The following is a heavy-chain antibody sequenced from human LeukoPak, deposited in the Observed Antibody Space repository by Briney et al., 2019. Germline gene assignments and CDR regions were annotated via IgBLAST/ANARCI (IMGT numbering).Heavy chain of an antibody. CDR2: ISSSSSYI. Sequence: GGSLRLSCAASGFTFSSYSMNWVRQAPGKGLEWVSSISSSSSYIYYADSVKGRFTISRDNAKNSLYLQMNSLRAEDTAVYYCARDLYSSGWYGYWGQGTLVTVSS. V-gene: IGHV3-21*01. CDR1: GFTFSSYS. CDR3: ARDLYSSGWYGY. D-gene: IGHD6-19*01. J-gene: IGHJ4*02.